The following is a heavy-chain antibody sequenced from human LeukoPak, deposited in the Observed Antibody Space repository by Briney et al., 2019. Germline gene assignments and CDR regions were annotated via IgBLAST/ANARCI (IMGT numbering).Heavy chain of an antibody. CDR3: ASLLAAAGTSSYYYGMDV. V-gene: IGHV4-34*01. D-gene: IGHD6-13*01. Sequence: NPSETLSLTCAVYGGSFSGYYWSWIRQPPGKGLEWIGEINHSGSTNYNPSLKSRVTISVDTSKNQFSLKLSSVTAADTAVYYCASLLAAAGTSSYYYGMDVWGQGTTVTVSS. CDR1: GGSFSGYY. CDR2: INHSGST. J-gene: IGHJ6*02.